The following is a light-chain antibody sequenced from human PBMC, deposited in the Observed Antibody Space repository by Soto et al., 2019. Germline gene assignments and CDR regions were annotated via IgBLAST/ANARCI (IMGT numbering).Light chain of an antibody. Sequence: QSVLTQPPSVSGAPGQRVTISCTGSSSNIGAGYDVHWYQQLPGTAPKLLIYGNSNRPSGVPDRFSGSKSGTSASLAITGLQAEDEGDYYCQSYDSSLKVFGTGTKVTVL. CDR1: SSNIGAGYD. J-gene: IGLJ1*01. CDR3: QSYDSSLKV. V-gene: IGLV1-40*01. CDR2: GNS.